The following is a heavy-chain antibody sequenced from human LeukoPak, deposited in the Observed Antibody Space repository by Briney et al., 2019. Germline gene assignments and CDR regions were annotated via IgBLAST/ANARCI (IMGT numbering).Heavy chain of an antibody. J-gene: IGHJ4*02. CDR2: INASGGST. CDR1: GYSFTSYY. D-gene: IGHD3-10*01. CDR3: ARANYSGSGSHYNPSFFDY. Sequence: ASVKVSCKASGYSFTSYYMHWVRQAPGQGLEWMGEINASGGSTNYAQKFQGRVDMTRETSTSTVYMELGSLRSEDTAVYYCARANYSGSGSHYNPSFFDYWGQGTLVTVSS. V-gene: IGHV1-46*01.